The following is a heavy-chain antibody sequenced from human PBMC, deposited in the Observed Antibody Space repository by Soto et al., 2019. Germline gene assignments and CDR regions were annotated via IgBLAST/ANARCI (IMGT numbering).Heavy chain of an antibody. V-gene: IGHV1-69*06. CDR2: IIPIFGTA. Sequence: EASVKVSCKASGGTFSSYAISWVRQAPGQGLEWMGGIIPIFGTANYAQKFQGRVTITADKSTSTAYMELSSLRSEDTAVYYCARGPSYDILTGYSFDYWGQGTLVTVSS. CDR3: ARGPSYDILTGYSFDY. CDR1: GGTFSSYA. D-gene: IGHD3-9*01. J-gene: IGHJ4*02.